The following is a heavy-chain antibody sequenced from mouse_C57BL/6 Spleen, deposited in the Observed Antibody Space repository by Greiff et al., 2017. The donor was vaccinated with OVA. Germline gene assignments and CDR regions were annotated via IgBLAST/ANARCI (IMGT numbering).Heavy chain of an antibody. J-gene: IGHJ1*03. CDR2: FHPYNDDT. V-gene: IGHV1-47*01. Sequence: QVQLKESGAELVKPGASVKMSCKASGYTFTTYPIEWMKQNHGKSLEWIGNFHPYNDDTKYNEKFKGKATLTVEKSSSTVYLELSRLTSDDSAVYYCARGGYYDPWYFDVWGTGTTVTVSS. CDR3: ARGGYYDPWYFDV. D-gene: IGHD2-4*01. CDR1: GYTFTTYP.